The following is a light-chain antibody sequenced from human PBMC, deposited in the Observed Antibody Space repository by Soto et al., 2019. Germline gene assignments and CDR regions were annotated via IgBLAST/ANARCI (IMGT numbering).Light chain of an antibody. V-gene: IGKV3-20*01. CDR1: QIFNSKY. J-gene: IGKJ1*01. CDR3: QQYRTLWT. Sequence: EIVLTQSPGTLSLSPGERATLSCRASQIFNSKYLAWYQQKPGQAPRLLIYGASSRASGIPDRSSGSASGTDFTLTINRLEPDDSAVYYCQQYRTLWTFGQGTRVQIK. CDR2: GAS.